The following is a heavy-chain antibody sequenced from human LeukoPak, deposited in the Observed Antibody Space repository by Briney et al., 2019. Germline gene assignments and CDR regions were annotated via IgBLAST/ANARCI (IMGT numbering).Heavy chain of an antibody. V-gene: IGHV1-46*01. Sequence: ASVTVSYKASGYTFTSYFMHWVRQAPGQGLEWMGIINPSGGSTSYAQKFQGRVTMTRDMSTGTVYMQLSSLRSEDTAVYYCAREAGTTATTLLEAFGDAFDIWGQGTMVTVSS. J-gene: IGHJ3*02. D-gene: IGHD1-1*01. CDR3: AREAGTTATTLLEAFGDAFDI. CDR1: GYTFTSYF. CDR2: INPSGGST.